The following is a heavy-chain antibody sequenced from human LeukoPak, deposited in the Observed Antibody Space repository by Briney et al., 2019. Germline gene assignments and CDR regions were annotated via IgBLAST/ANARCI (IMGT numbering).Heavy chain of an antibody. CDR3: AREGSPITIFGVVIGSTFDY. D-gene: IGHD3-3*01. J-gene: IGHJ4*02. V-gene: IGHV1-69*13. CDR2: IIPIFGTA. CDR1: GGTFSSYA. Sequence: VASVKVSCKASGGTFSSYAISWVRQAPGQGLEWMGGIIPIFGTANYAQKSQGRVTITADESTSTAYMELSSLRSEDTAVYYCAREGSPITIFGVVIGSTFDYWGQGTLVTVSS.